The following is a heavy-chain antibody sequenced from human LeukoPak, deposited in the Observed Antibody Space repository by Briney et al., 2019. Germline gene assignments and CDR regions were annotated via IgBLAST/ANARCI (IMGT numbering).Heavy chain of an antibody. CDR1: GFTFSSYG. CDR2: IRYDGSNK. D-gene: IGHD2-2*01. Sequence: GGSLRLSCAASGFTFSSYGMHWVRQAPGKGLEWVAFIRYDGSNKYYADSVKGRFTSSRDNSKNTLDLQMNSMRAEDTAVYYCANNPIVVVPAAPYYYYYYMDVWGKGTTVTISS. CDR3: ANNPIVVVPAAPYYYYYYMDV. V-gene: IGHV3-30*02. J-gene: IGHJ6*03.